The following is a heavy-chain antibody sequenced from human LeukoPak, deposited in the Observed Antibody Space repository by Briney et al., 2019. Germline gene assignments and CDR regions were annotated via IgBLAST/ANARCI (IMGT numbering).Heavy chain of an antibody. J-gene: IGHJ4*02. Sequence: SETLSLTCTVSHYSISSAFYWGWIRQPPGKGLEWIGSFHYSGSTYYNPSLKSRVTISVDTSNNQFSLKLTSVTAADTAVYYCARGSHYGDYGYWGQGTLVTVPS. CDR2: FHYSGST. V-gene: IGHV4-38-2*02. D-gene: IGHD4-17*01. CDR3: ARGSHYGDYGY. CDR1: HYSISSAFY.